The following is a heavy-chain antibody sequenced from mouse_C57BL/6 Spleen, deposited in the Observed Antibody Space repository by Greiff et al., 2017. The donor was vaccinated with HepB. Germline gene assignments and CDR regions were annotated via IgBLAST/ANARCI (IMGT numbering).Heavy chain of an antibody. CDR1: GYAFSSSW. Sequence: QVQLQQSGPELVKPGASVKISCKASGYAFSSSWMNWVKQRPGKGLEWIGRIYPGDGDTNYNGKFKGKATLTADKSSSTAYMQLSSLTSEDSAVYFCARDTTVEGFDYWGQGTTLTVSS. V-gene: IGHV1-82*01. CDR2: IYPGDGDT. D-gene: IGHD1-1*01. CDR3: ARDTTVEGFDY. J-gene: IGHJ2*01.